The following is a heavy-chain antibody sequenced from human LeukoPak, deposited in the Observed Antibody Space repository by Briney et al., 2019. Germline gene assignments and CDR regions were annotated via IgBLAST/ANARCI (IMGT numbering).Heavy chain of an antibody. Sequence: PGGSLRLSCAASGFTFSSYAMSWVRQAPGKGLEWVSTISGSAGGTYYADSVKGRFTISRDNSKNTLYLQMNSLRAEDTAIYYCAKIDGSSWYDAFDIWGQGTMVTVSS. D-gene: IGHD6-13*01. CDR2: ISGSAGGT. V-gene: IGHV3-23*01. CDR3: AKIDGSSWYDAFDI. CDR1: GFTFSSYA. J-gene: IGHJ3*02.